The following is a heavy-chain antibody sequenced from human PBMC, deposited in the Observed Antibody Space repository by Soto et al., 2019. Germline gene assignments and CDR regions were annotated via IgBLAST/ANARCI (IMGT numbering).Heavy chain of an antibody. D-gene: IGHD2-2*01. J-gene: IGHJ5*02. CDR1: GDSISSRTYY. V-gene: IGHV4-31*03. CDR2: IFYSGSG. CDR3: AGAKLVPAYWEWFDP. Sequence: QVQLQESGPGLVKPSQTLSLTCTISGDSISSRTYYWSWSRQNPGKGLAWIGSIFYSGSGHNNPSLRSRVTISVDPSRNEFSLKLSSVTAADTDVYYCAGAKLVPAYWEWFDPCGEVTLVTVSS.